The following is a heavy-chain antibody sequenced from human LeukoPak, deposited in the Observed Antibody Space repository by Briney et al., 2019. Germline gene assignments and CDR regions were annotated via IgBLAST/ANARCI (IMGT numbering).Heavy chain of an antibody. V-gene: IGHV3-23*01. CDR3: AKDGLYYDGSEHVYYFDS. D-gene: IGHD3-22*01. CDR2: IIYSGGAT. Sequence: PGGSLRLSCAASGFTFSMSDMTWVRQGPGTGLEFVASIIYSGGATYYADSVKGRFTISRDNSKNTLYLQMNSLRAEDTALYYCAKDGLYYDGSEHVYYFDSWGQGTLVTVSS. CDR1: GFTFSMSD. J-gene: IGHJ4*02.